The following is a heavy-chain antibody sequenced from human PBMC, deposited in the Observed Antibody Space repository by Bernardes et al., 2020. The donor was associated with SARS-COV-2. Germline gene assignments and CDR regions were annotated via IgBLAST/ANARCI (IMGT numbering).Heavy chain of an antibody. V-gene: IGHV3-33*01. D-gene: IGHD7-27*01. CDR3: SRDGDHYDYGRDV. Sequence: GGSLRLSCAASGFTFSSYGMHWVRQAPGKGLEWVAVIWYDGRNKYYADSVKGRFTISRDNSKNTLYLQMNSLRAEDTAVYYCSRDGDHYDYGRDVWGGGTTVTV. J-gene: IGHJ6*02. CDR2: IWYDGRNK. CDR1: GFTFSSYG.